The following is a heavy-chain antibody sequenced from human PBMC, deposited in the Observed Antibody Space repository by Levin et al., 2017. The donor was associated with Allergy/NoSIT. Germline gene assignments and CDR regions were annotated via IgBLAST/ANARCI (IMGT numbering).Heavy chain of an antibody. Sequence: GGSLRLSCAASGFTFDRYTMHWVRQPPGRGLEWVSFISGKGDYTYYADSVKGRFTISRDNSKSSLYLQMNSLRTEDSALYYCAKEHSSGWPTFDNWGQGTLVTVSS. V-gene: IGHV3-43*01. CDR1: GFTFDRYT. CDR3: AKEHSSGWPTFDN. J-gene: IGHJ4*02. D-gene: IGHD6-19*01. CDR2: ISGKGDYT.